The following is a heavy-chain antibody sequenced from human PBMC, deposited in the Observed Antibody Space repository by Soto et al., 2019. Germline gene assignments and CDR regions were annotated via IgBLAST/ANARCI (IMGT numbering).Heavy chain of an antibody. D-gene: IGHD6-25*01. Sequence: SETLSLTCIVSVGSVSSSTYYWVWIRHPPGKALEWIGSIYFSGSIYYKSSLKSRVTISVDTSKNQFSLKLTSVTAADTAVYYCARHGVAALQFDYWGQGTLVTVSS. J-gene: IGHJ4*02. CDR2: IYFSGSI. CDR3: ARHGVAALQFDY. CDR1: VGSVSSSTYY. V-gene: IGHV4-39*01.